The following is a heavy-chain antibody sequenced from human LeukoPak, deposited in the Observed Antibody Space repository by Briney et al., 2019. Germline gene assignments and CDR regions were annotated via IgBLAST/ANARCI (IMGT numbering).Heavy chain of an antibody. Sequence: GGSLRLSCTASGFTFSNHGMNWVRQAPGKGLEWVSYISSSGSTIYYEDSVKGRFTISRDNAKNSLYLQMNSLRADDTAVYYCAELGITMIGGVWGKGTTVTISS. CDR2: ISSSGSTI. CDR3: AELGITMIGGV. CDR1: GFTFSNHG. D-gene: IGHD3-10*02. J-gene: IGHJ6*04. V-gene: IGHV3-48*04.